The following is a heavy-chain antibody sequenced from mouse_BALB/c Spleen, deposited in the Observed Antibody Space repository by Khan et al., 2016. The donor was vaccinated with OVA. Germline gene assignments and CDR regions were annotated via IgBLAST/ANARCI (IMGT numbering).Heavy chain of an antibody. CDR2: TNPTNGRT. D-gene: IGHD1-1*01. CDR3: ARIKKIVATYFDY. CDR1: GHTFTSYW. J-gene: IGHJ2*01. Sequence: VQLQQSGAELVKAGASVKMSCKASGHTFTSYWMHWVKQRLGQGLEWFAETNPTNGRTYYNEKFKSKATLNVDKSSSTAYMLLSGPTFEDSAVYYCARIKKIVATYFDYWGQGTTLTVSA. V-gene: IGHV1S81*02.